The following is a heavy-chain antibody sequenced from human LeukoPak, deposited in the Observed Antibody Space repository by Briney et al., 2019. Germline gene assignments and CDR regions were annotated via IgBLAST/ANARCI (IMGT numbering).Heavy chain of an antibody. CDR1: GFTFKSYG. J-gene: IGHJ4*02. Sequence: GGSLRLSCAASGFTFKSYGMTWVREVPGQGLEWVTSITGAGSSTKYAASVSGRFTISRDNSKNTLSLQMTGLRAEDTAVYYCVRKVAVAMVLDYWGQGTLVTVSS. CDR2: ITGAGSST. D-gene: IGHD5-18*01. CDR3: VRKVAVAMVLDY. V-gene: IGHV3-23*01.